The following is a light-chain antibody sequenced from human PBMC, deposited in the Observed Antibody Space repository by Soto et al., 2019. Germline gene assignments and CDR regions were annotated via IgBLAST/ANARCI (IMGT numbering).Light chain of an antibody. Sequence: DIQLTQSPSFLSASVGDRVTITCRASQGISSSLAWYQQKPGKAPKLLIYGAYTLHGGVPSRFSGSGSGTEFTLTISSLQPEDFAIYYCQQVNSYPLTFGGGTKVEIK. CDR2: GAY. J-gene: IGKJ4*01. CDR3: QQVNSYPLT. CDR1: QGISSS. V-gene: IGKV1-9*01.